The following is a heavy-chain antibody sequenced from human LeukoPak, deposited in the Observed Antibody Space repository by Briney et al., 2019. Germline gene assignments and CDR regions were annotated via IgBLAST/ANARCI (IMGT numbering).Heavy chain of an antibody. Sequence: PGGSLRLSCAASGFTFSSYEMNWVRQAPGKGLEWVSYISSSGSTIYYADSVKGRFSISRDNAKNSLYLQMNSLRAEDTAVYYCARDEAVAGTEASFGFDYWGQGTLVTVSS. CDR1: GFTFSSYE. V-gene: IGHV3-48*03. J-gene: IGHJ4*02. CDR3: ARDEAVAGTEASFGFDY. CDR2: ISSSGSTI. D-gene: IGHD6-19*01.